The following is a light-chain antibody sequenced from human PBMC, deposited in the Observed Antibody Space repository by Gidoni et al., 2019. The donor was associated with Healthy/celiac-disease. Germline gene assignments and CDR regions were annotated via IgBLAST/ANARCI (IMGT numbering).Light chain of an antibody. CDR1: QSVNSN. CDR3: QQYNNWPRT. Sequence: EIVMTQSPATLSVSPGERATLSCRASQSVNSNLAWYQQKPGQAPRLLIYGASTRATGIPARFSGSGSGTEFTLPISSLQSEDFAVYYCQQYNNWPRTFXXXTKVEIK. CDR2: GAS. V-gene: IGKV3-15*01. J-gene: IGKJ1*01.